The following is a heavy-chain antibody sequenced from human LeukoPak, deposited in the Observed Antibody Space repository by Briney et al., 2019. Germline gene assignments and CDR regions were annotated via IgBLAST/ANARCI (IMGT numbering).Heavy chain of an antibody. CDR2: IKYDGSEQ. CDR1: GFIFSSHW. CDR3: ARDYGWSFAN. V-gene: IGHV3-7*03. Sequence: SGGSLRLSCTSSGFIFSSHWMNWVRQAPGKGPEWVANIKYDGSEQYYVDSVKGRFSISRDNTKNLLYLQMNSLRVEDTAVCYCARDYGWSFANWGQGTLVTVSS. D-gene: IGHD3-10*01. J-gene: IGHJ4*02.